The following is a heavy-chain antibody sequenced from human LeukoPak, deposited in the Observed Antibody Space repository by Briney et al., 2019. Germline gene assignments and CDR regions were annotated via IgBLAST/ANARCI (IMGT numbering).Heavy chain of an antibody. Sequence: GGSLRLSCAASGFSVTRNYVSWVRQAPGKGLEWVPLMYSGGGTSYADSVKGRFTISRDTSKNTLYLQMSSLRAEDTALYYCARYDDGKDYSDYWGQGTLVTVSS. CDR2: MYSGGGT. CDR3: ARYDDGKDYSDY. CDR1: GFSVTRNY. D-gene: IGHD1-1*01. V-gene: IGHV3-53*01. J-gene: IGHJ4*02.